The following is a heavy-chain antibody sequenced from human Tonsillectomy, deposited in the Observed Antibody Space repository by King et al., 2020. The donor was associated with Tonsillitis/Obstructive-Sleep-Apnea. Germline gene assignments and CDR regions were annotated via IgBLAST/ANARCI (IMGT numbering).Heavy chain of an antibody. D-gene: IGHD4-17*01. CDR3: ARSLVTTPLDY. CDR1: GYTFTSHY. J-gene: IGHJ4*02. CDR2: INPSSGDT. Sequence: VQLVESGAEVKKPGASEKVSCKASGYTFTSHYMHWVRQAPGQGLEWMGIINPSSGDTRYAQKFQGRVTMTRDTSTSTVYMELNSLRSEDTAVYYCARSLVTTPLDYWGQGTLVTVSS. V-gene: IGHV1-46*01.